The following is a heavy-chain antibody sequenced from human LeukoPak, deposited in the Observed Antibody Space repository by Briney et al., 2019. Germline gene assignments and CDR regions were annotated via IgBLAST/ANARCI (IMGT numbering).Heavy chain of an antibody. CDR2: ISDSGGGP. CDR3: ARDFRSSLGRFLEWSPRGDY. V-gene: IGHV3-23*01. CDR1: GFTFSRYA. D-gene: IGHD3-3*01. Sequence: GGSLSLSCAASGFTFSRYAMRWVRQAPGKGLEWVSAISDSGGGPYYADSVEGRFTISRDNSKNTLYLQLNSLRAEDTAVYYCARDFRSSLGRFLEWSPRGDYWGQGTLVTVSS. J-gene: IGHJ4*02.